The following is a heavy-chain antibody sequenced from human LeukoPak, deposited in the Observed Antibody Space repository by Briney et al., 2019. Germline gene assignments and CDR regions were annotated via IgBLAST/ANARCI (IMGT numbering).Heavy chain of an antibody. CDR2: IYYSGST. J-gene: IGHJ4*02. D-gene: IGHD1-1*01. CDR1: GGSISSYY. V-gene: IGHV4-59*08. Sequence: PSETLSLTCTVSGGSISSYYWSWIRQPPGKGLEWIGYIYYSGSTNYNPSLKSRVTISVDTSKNQFSLKLSSVTAAGTAVYYCASAVGTPLPTLVYWGQGTLVTVSS. CDR3: ASAVGTPLPTLVY.